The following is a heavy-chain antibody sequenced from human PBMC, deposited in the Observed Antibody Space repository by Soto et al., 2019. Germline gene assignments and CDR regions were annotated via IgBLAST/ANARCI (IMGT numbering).Heavy chain of an antibody. CDR1: GGSSGSGGYS. CDR2: IYHSVST. CDR3: ERWNSGYGYDWAVDI. Sequence: TLSLTCGFSGGSSGSGGYSWSWIRQPPGKGLEWIGYIYHSVSTYYNPSLKSRVTISVDTSRKKLSLNMSSVNAADKAVYECERWNSGYGYDWAVDIWGQGTLVT. J-gene: IGHJ3*02. D-gene: IGHD6-25*01. V-gene: IGHV4-30-2*01.